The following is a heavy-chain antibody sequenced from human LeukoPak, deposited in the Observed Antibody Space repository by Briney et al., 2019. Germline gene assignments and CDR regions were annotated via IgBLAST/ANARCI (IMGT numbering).Heavy chain of an antibody. V-gene: IGHV3-33*06. CDR1: GFTFSSYG. CDR2: IWYNGSNK. CDR3: AKDRGRVAAEYYFDY. D-gene: IGHD6-13*01. Sequence: GRSLRLSCAAAGFTFSSYGMHWVRQAPGKGLEWVAVIWYNGSNKYYADSVKSRFTISTDNSKNTLYLQMNSLRAEDKAVYYCAKDRGRVAAEYYFDYWGQGTLVTVSS. J-gene: IGHJ4*02.